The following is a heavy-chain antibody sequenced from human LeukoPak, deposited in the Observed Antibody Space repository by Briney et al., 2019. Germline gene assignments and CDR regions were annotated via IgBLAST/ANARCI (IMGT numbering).Heavy chain of an antibody. J-gene: IGHJ4*02. CDR1: GFTFSSHG. CDR2: ISTRGDIT. D-gene: IGHD5-24*01. CDR3: AKDDAWLQFGE. Sequence: GGSLRLSCAASGFTFSSHGMNWVRQAPGKGLEWVSGISTRGDITYYADSVKGRFTISRDNSKNTLYLEVISLTVEDTAVYYCAKDDAWLQFGEWSQGTLVTVSS. V-gene: IGHV3-23*01.